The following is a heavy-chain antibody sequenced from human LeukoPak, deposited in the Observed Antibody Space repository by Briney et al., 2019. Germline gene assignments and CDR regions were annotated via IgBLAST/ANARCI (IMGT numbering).Heavy chain of an antibody. V-gene: IGHV3-15*01. D-gene: IGHD5-24*01. CDR3: TRERDGDGYNSD. CDR1: GFTFINAW. Sequence: GGSLRLSCAASGFTFINAWMAWVRQAPGKGLEWVGRIKAKAHGGTIEYAAPVKGRFTISRDDSKNTLYLQMNSLKTEDTAVYYCTRERDGDGYNSDWGQGTLVTVSS. CDR2: IKAKAHGGTI. J-gene: IGHJ4*02.